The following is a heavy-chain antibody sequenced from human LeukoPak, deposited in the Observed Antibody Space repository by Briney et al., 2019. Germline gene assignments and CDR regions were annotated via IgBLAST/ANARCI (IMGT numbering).Heavy chain of an antibody. J-gene: IGHJ4*02. V-gene: IGHV3-74*01. CDR1: GFTFSSYW. Sequence: GGSPRLSCAASGFTFSSYWMHWVRQAPGKGLVWVSRINSDGSSTSYADSVKGRFTISRDNAKNTLYLQMNSLRAEDTAVYYCARVAGVSSPYYFDYWGRGTLVTVSS. CDR3: ARVAGVSSPYYFDY. D-gene: IGHD6-6*01. CDR2: INSDGSST.